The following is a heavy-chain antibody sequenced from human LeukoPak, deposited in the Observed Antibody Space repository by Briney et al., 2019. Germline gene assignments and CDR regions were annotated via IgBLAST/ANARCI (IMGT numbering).Heavy chain of an antibody. CDR2: MNPNSGNT. J-gene: IGHJ5*02. CDR3: ARGRGTHVTIFGVVVRGLVDWFDP. V-gene: IGHV1-8*01. CDR1: GYTFTSYD. D-gene: IGHD3-3*01. Sequence: ASVKVSCKASGYTFTSYDINWVRQATGQGLEWMGWMNPNSGNTGYAQKFQGRVTMTRNTSISTAYMELSSLRSEDTAVYYCARGRGTHVTIFGVVVRGLVDWFDPWGQGTLVTVSS.